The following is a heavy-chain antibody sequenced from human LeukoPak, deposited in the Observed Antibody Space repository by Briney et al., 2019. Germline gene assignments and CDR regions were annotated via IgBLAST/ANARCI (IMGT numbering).Heavy chain of an antibody. CDR1: GGTFSSYA. V-gene: IGHV1-69*05. D-gene: IGHD3-22*01. Sequence: SVKVSCKASGGTFSSYAISWVRQAPGQGLEWMGGIIPIFVKANYAQKFQGRVTITTDESTSTAYMELSSLRSEDTDVYYCARESYYYDSSGYRYYFDYWGQGTLVTVSS. CDR3: ARESYYYDSSGYRYYFDY. J-gene: IGHJ4*02. CDR2: IIPIFVKA.